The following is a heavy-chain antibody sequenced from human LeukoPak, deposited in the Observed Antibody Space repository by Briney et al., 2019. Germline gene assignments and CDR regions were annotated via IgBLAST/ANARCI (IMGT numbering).Heavy chain of an antibody. D-gene: IGHD4-17*01. J-gene: IGHJ4*02. CDR2: ISWNSGSI. CDR1: GFTFDDYA. Sequence: PGGSLRLSCAASGFTFDDYAMHRVRQAPGKGLEWVSGISWNSGSIGYADSVKGRFTISRDNAKNSLYLQMNSLRAEDTALYYCAKGIDYGDYAGYFDYWGQGTLVTVSS. V-gene: IGHV3-9*01. CDR3: AKGIDYGDYAGYFDY.